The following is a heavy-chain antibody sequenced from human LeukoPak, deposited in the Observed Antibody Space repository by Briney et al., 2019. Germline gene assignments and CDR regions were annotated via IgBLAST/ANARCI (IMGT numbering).Heavy chain of an antibody. CDR1: GFTFDTYV. Sequence: PGGSLRLSCAASGFTFDTYVMHWVRQAPGKGLEWVAVISFDGSNKYYADSVKGRFTISRNNSKNTLYLQMNSLRAEDTAVYYCARGSFPIAAAGHFDYWGQGTLVTVSS. CDR2: ISFDGSNK. J-gene: IGHJ4*02. V-gene: IGHV3-30-3*01. D-gene: IGHD6-13*01. CDR3: ARGSFPIAAAGHFDY.